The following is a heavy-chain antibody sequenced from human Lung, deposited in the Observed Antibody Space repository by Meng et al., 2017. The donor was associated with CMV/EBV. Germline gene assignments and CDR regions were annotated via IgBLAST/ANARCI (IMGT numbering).Heavy chain of an antibody. CDR1: GFSFSSYW. J-gene: IGHJ6*02. CDR2: INNDGSST. D-gene: IGHD6-19*01. CDR3: ARDSIVVPGRIYYYAMDV. Sequence: GESLKISCAASGFSFSSYWMHWVRQAPGRGLVWVAHINNDGSSTTYADSVKGRFTISRDNAKNTVFLQMHSLGVEDTAVYHCARDSIVVPGRIYYYAMDVWGHGTTVXVSS. V-gene: IGHV3-74*01.